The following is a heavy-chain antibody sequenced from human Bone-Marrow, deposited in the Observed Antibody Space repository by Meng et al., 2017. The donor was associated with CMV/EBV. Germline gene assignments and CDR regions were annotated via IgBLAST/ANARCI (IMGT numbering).Heavy chain of an antibody. CDR3: ARGGRTSLSWSWLAY. Sequence: GESLKISCAASGFTFSSYSMNWVRQAPGKGLEWVSSISSSSSYIYYADSVKGRFTISRDNSKNTLYLQMNSLRAEDTAVYYCARGGRTSLSWSWLAYWGQGMLVTVSS. J-gene: IGHJ4*02. CDR2: ISSSSSYI. CDR1: GFTFSSYS. V-gene: IGHV3-21*01. D-gene: IGHD6-13*01.